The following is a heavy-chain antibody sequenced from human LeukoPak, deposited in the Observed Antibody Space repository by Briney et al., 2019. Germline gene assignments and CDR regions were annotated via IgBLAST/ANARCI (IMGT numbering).Heavy chain of an antibody. CDR3: ARFRGGSSWYRVVIDAFDI. CDR1: GGSFSGYY. V-gene: IGHV4-59*01. D-gene: IGHD6-13*01. Sequence: SETLSLTCAVYGGSFSGYYWSWIRQPPGKGLEWIGYIYYSGSTNYNPSLKSRVTISVDTSKNQFSLKLSSVTAADTAVYYCARFRGGSSWYRVVIDAFDIWGQGTMVTVSS. CDR2: IYYSGST. J-gene: IGHJ3*02.